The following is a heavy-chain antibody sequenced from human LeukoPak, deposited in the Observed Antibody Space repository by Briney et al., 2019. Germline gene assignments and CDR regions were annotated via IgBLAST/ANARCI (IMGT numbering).Heavy chain of an antibody. CDR1: GFTFSSYG. D-gene: IGHD5-18*01. CDR3: AGGYSYGWLAFDY. V-gene: IGHV3-30*02. Sequence: GGSLRLSCAASGFTFSSYGMHWVRQAPGKGLEWVAFIRYDGSNKYYADSVKGRFTISRDNSKNTLYLQVNSLRAEDTAVYYCAGGYSYGWLAFDYWGQGTLVTVSS. CDR2: IRYDGSNK. J-gene: IGHJ4*02.